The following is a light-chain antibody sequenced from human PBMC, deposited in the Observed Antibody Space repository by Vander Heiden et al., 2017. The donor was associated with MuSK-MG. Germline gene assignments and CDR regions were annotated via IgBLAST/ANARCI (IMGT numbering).Light chain of an antibody. Sequence: EMVLTQSPGTLSLSPGERATLSCRASQSVSSGYLAWYQQKPGQAPRLLIYGASTRATGIPDRFSGSGSGTDFTLTISRLEPEDFALYYCQQDGRSPWTFGQGTKVEIK. CDR2: GAS. CDR1: QSVSSGY. V-gene: IGKV3-20*01. CDR3: QQDGRSPWT. J-gene: IGKJ1*01.